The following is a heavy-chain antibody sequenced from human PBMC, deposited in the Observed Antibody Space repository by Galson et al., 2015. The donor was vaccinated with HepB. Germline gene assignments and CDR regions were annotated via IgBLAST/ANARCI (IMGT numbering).Heavy chain of an antibody. Sequence: TLSLTCTVSGGSISSSSYYWGWIRQPPGKGLEWIGSIYYSGSTYYNPSLKSRVTISVDTSKNQFSLKLSSVTAADTAVYYCARRLIAVGDFWSGYYRANYYYYGMDVWGQGTTVTVSS. CDR2: IYYSGST. V-gene: IGHV4-39*01. CDR1: GGSISSSSYY. D-gene: IGHD3-3*01. J-gene: IGHJ6*02. CDR3: ARRLIAVGDFWSGYYRANYYYYGMDV.